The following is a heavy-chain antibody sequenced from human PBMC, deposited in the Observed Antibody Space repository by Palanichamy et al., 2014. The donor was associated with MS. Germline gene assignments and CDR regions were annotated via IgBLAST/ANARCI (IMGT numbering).Heavy chain of an antibody. CDR3: ARQGSDVEESHSWFDP. J-gene: IGHJ5*02. D-gene: IGHD5-24*01. CDR2: INPSGGST. CDR1: GYTFTSYY. Sequence: QVQLVQSGAEVKKPGASVKVSCKASGYTFTSYYMHWVRQAPGQGLEWMGIINPSGGSTSYAQKFQGRVTMTRDTSTSTVYMELSSLRSEDTAVYYCARQGSDVEESHSWFDPWGQGTLVTVSS. V-gene: IGHV1-46*01.